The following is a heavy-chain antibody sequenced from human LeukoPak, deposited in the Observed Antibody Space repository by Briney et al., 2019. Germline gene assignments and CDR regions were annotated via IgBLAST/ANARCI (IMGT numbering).Heavy chain of an antibody. CDR3: AKQTGYCSGSTCYYYHGMDV. J-gene: IGHJ6*02. CDR1: GGTFSSYA. Sequence: ASVKVSCKASGGTFSSYAINWVRQAPGQGLEWMGRIIPILDIENFVQKFQGRLTITADKSTSTAYMELSSLRSEDTAVYYCAKQTGYCSGSTCYYYHGMDVWGQGTTVTVSS. D-gene: IGHD2-15*01. CDR2: IIPILDIE. V-gene: IGHV1-69*04.